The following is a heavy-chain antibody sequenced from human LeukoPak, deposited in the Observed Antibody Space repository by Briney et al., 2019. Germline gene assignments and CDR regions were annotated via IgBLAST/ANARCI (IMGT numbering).Heavy chain of an antibody. CDR3: ARVGCSGGSCYRSRGAFDI. Sequence: SETLSLTCTVPGGSISSSSYYWGWIRQPPGKGLEWIGSIYYSGSTYYNPSLKSRVTISVDTSKNQFSLKMSSVTAADTAVYYCARVGCSGGSCYRSRGAFDIWGQGTMVTVSS. CDR1: GGSISSSSYY. CDR2: IYYSGST. V-gene: IGHV4-39*07. J-gene: IGHJ3*02. D-gene: IGHD2-15*01.